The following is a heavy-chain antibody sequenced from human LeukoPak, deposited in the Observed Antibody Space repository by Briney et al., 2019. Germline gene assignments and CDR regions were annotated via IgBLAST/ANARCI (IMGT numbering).Heavy chain of an antibody. CDR3: ARHVVPEAFDFDS. CDR2: IHHSGSA. Sequence: SETLSLTCSVSSGSITTYYWNWIRQAPGKEPEWIGYIHHSGSANYNPSLKSRVTLSIDTSKDQFFLRLTSVTAADTAVYYCARHVVPEAFDFDSWGQGTLVTVSS. D-gene: IGHD2-2*01. CDR1: SGSITTYY. V-gene: IGHV4-59*08. J-gene: IGHJ4*02.